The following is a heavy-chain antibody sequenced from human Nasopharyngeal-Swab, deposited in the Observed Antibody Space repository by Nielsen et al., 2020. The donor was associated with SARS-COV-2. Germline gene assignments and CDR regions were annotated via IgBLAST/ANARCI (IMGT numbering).Heavy chain of an antibody. CDR2: IYYSGST. J-gene: IGHJ4*02. CDR1: GGSISSSSYY. Sequence: SETLSLTCTVSGGSISSSSYYWGWIRQPPGKGLEWIGSIYYSGSTYYNPSLKSRVTISVDTSKNQFSLKLSSVTAADTAVYYCARGANYYDSSGYYYYFDYWGQGTLVTVSS. CDR3: ARGANYYDSSGYYYYFDY. V-gene: IGHV4-39*07. D-gene: IGHD3-22*01.